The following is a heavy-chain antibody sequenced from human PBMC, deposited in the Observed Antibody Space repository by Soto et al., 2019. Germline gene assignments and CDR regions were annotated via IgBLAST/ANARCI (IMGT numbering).Heavy chain of an antibody. J-gene: IGHJ6*03. CDR3: ARFSHNGMEWDYYYYMDV. D-gene: IGHD1-20*01. Sequence: SETLSLTCTVSGGSISSYYWGWIRQPPGKGLEWIGYIYYSGSTNYNPSLKSRVTISVDTSKNQFSLKLSSVTAADTAVYYCARFSHNGMEWDYYYYMDVWGKGTTVTVSS. CDR1: GGSISSYY. CDR2: IYYSGST. V-gene: IGHV4-59*01.